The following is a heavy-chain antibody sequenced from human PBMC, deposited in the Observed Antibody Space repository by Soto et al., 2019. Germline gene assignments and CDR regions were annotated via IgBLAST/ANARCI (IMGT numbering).Heavy chain of an antibody. J-gene: IGHJ3*02. V-gene: IGHV3-33*01. Sequence: QVQLVESGGGVVQPGRSLRLSCAASGFTFSSYGMHWVRQAPGKGLEWVAVIWYDGSNKYYADSVKGRFTISRDNSKNTLYLQMNSLRAEDTAVYYCARGAMIVVVSPLRDDAFDIWGQGTMVTVSS. D-gene: IGHD3-22*01. CDR3: ARGAMIVVVSPLRDDAFDI. CDR1: GFTFSSYG. CDR2: IWYDGSNK.